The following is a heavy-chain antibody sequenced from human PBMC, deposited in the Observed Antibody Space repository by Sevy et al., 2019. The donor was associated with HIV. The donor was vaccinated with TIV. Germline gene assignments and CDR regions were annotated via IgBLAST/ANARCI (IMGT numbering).Heavy chain of an antibody. CDR1: GFTFSSYD. CDR3: TRNGGAFDNGFDP. J-gene: IGHJ5*02. V-gene: IGHV3-48*03. CDR2: ISSSGSSI. Sequence: GGSLRLSCTASGFTFSSYDMNWVRQAPGKGLEWVSKISSSGSSIYYADSVKGRFTISTDNAKNSLTLQMNSLRAEDTAVYYCTRNGGAFDNGFDPWGQGTLVTVSS. D-gene: IGHD2-8*01.